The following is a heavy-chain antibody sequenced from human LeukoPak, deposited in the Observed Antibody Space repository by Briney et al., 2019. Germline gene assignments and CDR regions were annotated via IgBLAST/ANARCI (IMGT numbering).Heavy chain of an antibody. J-gene: IGHJ4*02. V-gene: IGHV4-39*07. CDR2: FYYSRST. D-gene: IGHD5-18*01. Sequence: SETLSLTCTVSGGSISSSGYYWGWIRQPPGNGLEWIGSFYYSRSTYYNPSLKSRVTISVDTSKNQFSLKLSSVTAADTAVYYCARLRVRGYGYGPWEGPTWLDYWGQGTLVTVSS. CDR3: ARLRVRGYGYGPWEGPTWLDY. CDR1: GGSISSSGYY.